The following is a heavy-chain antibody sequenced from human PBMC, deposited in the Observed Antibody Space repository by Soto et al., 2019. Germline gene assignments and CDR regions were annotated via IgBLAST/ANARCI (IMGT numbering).Heavy chain of an antibody. CDR2: IYYSGST. CDR1: GGSISSSSYY. D-gene: IGHD3-16*01. CDR3: ARLRGGCPADF. J-gene: IGHJ4*02. Sequence: SETLSLTCTVSGGSISSSSYYRGWIRQPPGKGLEWIGSIYYSGSTYYNPSLKSRVTISVDTSRNQFSLALSSVTAADTAVYFCARLRGGCPADFWGQGTLVTVSS. V-gene: IGHV4-39*01.